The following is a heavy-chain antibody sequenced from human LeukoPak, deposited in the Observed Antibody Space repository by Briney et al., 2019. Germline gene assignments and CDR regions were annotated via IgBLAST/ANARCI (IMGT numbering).Heavy chain of an antibody. CDR2: ISHGGGKE. Sequence: GGSLRLSCAASSFTFSAYGMHWVRQAPGKGLEWVALISHGGGKEHYAESVKGRFTISRDNSRNTVYLQMSSLRSDDTAIYYCAKTLDGFWPQFDFWGQGTLLTVSS. D-gene: IGHD5-24*01. V-gene: IGHV3-30*18. CDR3: AKTLDGFWPQFDF. J-gene: IGHJ4*02. CDR1: SFTFSAYG.